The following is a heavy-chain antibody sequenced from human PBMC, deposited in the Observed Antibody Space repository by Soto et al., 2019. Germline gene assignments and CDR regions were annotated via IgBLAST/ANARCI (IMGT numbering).Heavy chain of an antibody. CDR3: ARITGRAHDWFDP. D-gene: IGHD1-20*01. V-gene: IGHV4-38-2*01. Sequence: SETLSLKCSVSGDSIRRGYHWALIRQPPGKGLEWVASIYHTGTTYYNPSLTSRVTISVDTSKNQFSLKLSSVTAADTAVYYCARITGRAHDWFDPWGQGTLVTVSS. CDR1: GDSIRRGYH. CDR2: IYHTGTT. J-gene: IGHJ5*02.